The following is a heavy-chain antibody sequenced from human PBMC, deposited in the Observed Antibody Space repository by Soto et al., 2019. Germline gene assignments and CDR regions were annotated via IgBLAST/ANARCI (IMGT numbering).Heavy chain of an antibody. D-gene: IGHD6-13*01. CDR3: KRSSRYSTDV. CDR2: IYYSGTT. CDR1: GCSISRYH. Sequence: SETLSLTCTVSGCSISRYHWSWIRQPPGKGLEWIGYIYYSGTTNYNPSLKRRVTISVDTSKNQFSLNVISVTAADTAVYYCKRSSRYSTDVWGQGTTVTVSS. J-gene: IGHJ6*02. V-gene: IGHV4-59*08.